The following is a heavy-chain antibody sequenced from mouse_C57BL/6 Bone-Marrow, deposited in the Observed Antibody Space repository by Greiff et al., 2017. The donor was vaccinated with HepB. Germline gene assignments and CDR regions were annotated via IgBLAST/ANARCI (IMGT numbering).Heavy chain of an antibody. CDR1: GYTFTDYY. CDR3: ARRTGGY. J-gene: IGHJ2*01. V-gene: IGHV1-19*01. CDR2: INPYNGST. Sequence: EVQRVESGPVLVKPGASVKMSCKASGYTFTDYYMNWVKQSHGKSLEWIGVINPYNGSTSYNPKFKGKATLTVDKSSSTAYMELNSLTSEDSAVYYCARRTGGYWGQGTTLTVSS.